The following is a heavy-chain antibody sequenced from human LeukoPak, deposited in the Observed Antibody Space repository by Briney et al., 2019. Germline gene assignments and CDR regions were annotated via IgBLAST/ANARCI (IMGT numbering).Heavy chain of an antibody. Sequence: GRSLRLSCAASGFTFTAYLIHWVRQAPGKGLEWVAVMSSDGNAMFYADSVKGRFSISRDNSKNTLYLQMNSLRAEDTAVYYCVRESEYYFDHSASFDYWGQGTLVTVSS. CDR1: GFTFTAYL. CDR3: VRESEYYFDHSASFDY. CDR2: MSSDGNAM. D-gene: IGHD3-22*01. J-gene: IGHJ4*02. V-gene: IGHV3-30-3*01.